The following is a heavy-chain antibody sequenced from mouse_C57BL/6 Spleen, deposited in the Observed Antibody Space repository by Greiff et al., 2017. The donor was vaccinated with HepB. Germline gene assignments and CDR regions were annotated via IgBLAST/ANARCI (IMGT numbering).Heavy chain of an antibody. Sequence: ESGPGLVKPSQSLSLTCSVTGYSITSGYYWNWIRQFPGNKLEWMGYISYDGSNNYNPSLKNRISITRDTSKNQFFLKLNSVTTEDTATYYCAREDYFYWYFDVWGTGTTVTVSS. V-gene: IGHV3-6*01. D-gene: IGHD2-13*01. CDR3: AREDYFYWYFDV. CDR2: ISYDGSN. CDR1: GYSITSGYY. J-gene: IGHJ1*03.